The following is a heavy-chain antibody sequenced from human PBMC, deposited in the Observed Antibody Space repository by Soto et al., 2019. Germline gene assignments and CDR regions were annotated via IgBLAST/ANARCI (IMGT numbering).Heavy chain of an antibody. CDR3: ARDLRGTVTDAFDI. J-gene: IGHJ3*02. D-gene: IGHD4-17*01. CDR1: GFTVSSNY. V-gene: IGHV3-66*01. CDR2: IYSGGST. Sequence: GGSLRLSCAASGFTVSSNYMSWVRPAPGKGLEWVSVIYSGGSTYYADFEKGRFTIARDKSKNTLYLQMNSLRAEDTAVYYCARDLRGTVTDAFDIWVQGTMVNFSS.